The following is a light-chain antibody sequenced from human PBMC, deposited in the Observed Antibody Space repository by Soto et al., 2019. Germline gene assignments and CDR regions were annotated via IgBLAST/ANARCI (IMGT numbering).Light chain of an antibody. Sequence: QSVLTQPPSVSGAPGPGGTISCTGSSSKIGAGYDVHWYQQLPRTAPKLLIYSSVNRPSGVPDRFSASKSGTSASLAITGLRPEDEADYYCQSYDSRLNGYVFGTGTKVTVL. J-gene: IGLJ1*01. CDR2: SSV. CDR3: QSYDSRLNGYV. CDR1: SSKIGAGYD. V-gene: IGLV1-40*01.